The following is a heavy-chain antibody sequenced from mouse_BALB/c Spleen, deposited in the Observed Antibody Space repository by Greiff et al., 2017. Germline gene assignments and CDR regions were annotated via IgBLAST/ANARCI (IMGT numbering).Heavy chain of an antibody. V-gene: IGHV3-6*02. CDR1: GYSITSGYY. J-gene: IGHJ4*01. Sequence: ESGPGLVKPSQSLSLTCSVTGYSITSGYYWNWIRQFPGNKLEWMGYISYDGSNNYNPSLKNRISITRDTSKNQFFLKLNSVTTEDTATYYCARRGDEDAMDYWGQGTSVTVSS. D-gene: IGHD3-3*01. CDR3: ARRGDEDAMDY. CDR2: ISYDGSN.